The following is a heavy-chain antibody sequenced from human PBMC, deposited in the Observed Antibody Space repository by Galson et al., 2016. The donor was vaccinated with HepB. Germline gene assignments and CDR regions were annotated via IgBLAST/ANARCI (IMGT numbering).Heavy chain of an antibody. CDR2: VYPGDSDV. V-gene: IGHV5-51*01. Sequence: QSGAEVKEPGESVKISCQGSGYTFSNQWIGWVRQMPGKGLEWMGIVYPGDSDVRYSPSFQGQVTISAAKSISTAHLQWSSLKASDTAVYYCARVSQRGPTSYWYFDLWGRGTLITVSS. CDR1: GYTFSNQW. J-gene: IGHJ2*01. CDR3: ARVSQRGPTSYWYFDL. D-gene: IGHD3-10*01.